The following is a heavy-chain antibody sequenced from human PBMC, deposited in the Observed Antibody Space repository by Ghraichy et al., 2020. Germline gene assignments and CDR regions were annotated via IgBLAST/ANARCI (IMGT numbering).Heavy chain of an antibody. CDR3: ARDSSGWYRNGMDV. J-gene: IGHJ6*02. CDR1: GGSISSSSYY. D-gene: IGHD6-19*01. CDR2: IYYSGST. Sequence: ESLNISCTVSGGSISSSSYYWGWIRQPPGKGLEWIGSIYYSGSTYYNPSLKSRVTISVDTSKNQFSLKLSSVTAADTAVYYCARDSSGWYRNGMDVWGQGTTVTVSS. V-gene: IGHV4-39*02.